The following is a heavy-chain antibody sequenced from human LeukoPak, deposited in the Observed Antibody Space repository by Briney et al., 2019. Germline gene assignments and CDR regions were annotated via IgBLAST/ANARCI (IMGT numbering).Heavy chain of an antibody. CDR2: IKTKPFGGTS. CDR3: TRHQSPYLDAFDV. D-gene: IGHD2-2*01. J-gene: IGHJ3*01. CDR1: TFTFGDYP. V-gene: IGHV3-49*04. Sequence: GGSLRLSCTSATFTFGDYPLSWVRQAPGKGLEWITFIKTKPFGGTSEYAASVKGRFTFSRDDSKNIAYLQMNRLNTEDTAVYYCTRHQSPYLDAFDVWGQGTMVTVAS.